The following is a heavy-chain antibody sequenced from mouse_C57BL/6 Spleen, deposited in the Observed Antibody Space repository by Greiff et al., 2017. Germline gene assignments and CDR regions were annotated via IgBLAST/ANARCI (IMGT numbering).Heavy chain of an antibody. CDR1: GYAFSSSW. CDR2: IYPGDGDT. CDR3: ARRYSNYEFDY. V-gene: IGHV1-82*01. D-gene: IGHD2-5*01. Sequence: LVESGPELVKPGASVKISCKASGYAFSSSWMNWVKQRPGKGLEWIGRIYPGDGDTNYNGKFKGKATLTADKSSSTAYMQLSSLTSEDSAVYFCARRYSNYEFDYWGQGTTLTVSS. J-gene: IGHJ2*01.